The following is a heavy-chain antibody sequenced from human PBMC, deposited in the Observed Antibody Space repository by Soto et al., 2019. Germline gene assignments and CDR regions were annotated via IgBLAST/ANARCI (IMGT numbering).Heavy chain of an antibody. J-gene: IGHJ4*02. CDR1: GFTFSSYE. CDR3: ARDGGYSYGYPLDY. Sequence: GGSLRLSCAASGFTFSSYEMNWVRQAPGKGLEWVSYISSSGSTIYYADSVKGRFTISRDNAKNSLYLQMNSLRAEDTAVYYCARDGGYSYGYPLDYWGQGTLVTVS. CDR2: ISSSGSTI. V-gene: IGHV3-48*03. D-gene: IGHD5-18*01.